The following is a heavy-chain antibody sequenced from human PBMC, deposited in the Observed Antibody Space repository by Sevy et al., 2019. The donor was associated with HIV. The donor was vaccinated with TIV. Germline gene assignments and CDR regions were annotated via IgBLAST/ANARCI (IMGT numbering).Heavy chain of an antibody. CDR2: ISYDGSNK. J-gene: IGHJ6*02. CDR3: AKDMSDGNYDFWSGYSRRPDV. D-gene: IGHD3-3*01. Sequence: GGSLRLSCAASGFTFSSYGMHWVRQAPGKGLEWVAVISYDGSNKYYADSVKGRFTISRDNSKNTLYRQMNSLRAEDTAVYYCAKDMSDGNYDFWSGYSRRPDVWGQGTTVTVSS. CDR1: GFTFSSYG. V-gene: IGHV3-30*18.